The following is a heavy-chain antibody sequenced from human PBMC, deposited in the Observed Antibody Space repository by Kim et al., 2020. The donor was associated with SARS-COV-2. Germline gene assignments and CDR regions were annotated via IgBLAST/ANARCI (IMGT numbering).Heavy chain of an antibody. CDR2: ISSDGSPN. CDR3: ARDLMTTVTTGLRYYYCGMDV. J-gene: IGHJ6*02. CDR1: GFTFSSYA. V-gene: IGHV3-30*04. D-gene: IGHD4-17*01. Sequence: GGSLRLSCAASGFTFSSYAMHWVRQAPGKGLEWVSAISSDGSPNYYADAEKGRFTISRDKSKNTLYLQMNSLRGEDTAVYCCARDLMTTVTTGLRYYYCGMDVGGQGTTFTVS.